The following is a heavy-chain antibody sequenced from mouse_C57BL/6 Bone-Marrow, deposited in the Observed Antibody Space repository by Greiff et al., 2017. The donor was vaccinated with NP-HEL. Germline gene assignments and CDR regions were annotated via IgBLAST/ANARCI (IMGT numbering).Heavy chain of an antibody. D-gene: IGHD1-1*01. CDR2: ISSGGDYI. Sequence: EVKLVESGEGLVKPGGSLKLSCAASGFTFSSYAMSWVRQTPEKRLEWVAYISSGGDYIYYADTVKGRFTISRDNARNTLYLQMSSLKSEDTAMYYCTRVFITTVVAHFDYWGQGTTLTVSS. CDR1: GFTFSSYA. J-gene: IGHJ2*01. CDR3: TRVFITTVVAHFDY. V-gene: IGHV5-9-1*02.